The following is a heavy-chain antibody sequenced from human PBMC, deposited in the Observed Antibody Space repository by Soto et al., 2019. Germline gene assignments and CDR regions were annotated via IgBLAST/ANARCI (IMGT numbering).Heavy chain of an antibody. CDR1: GGTFSSYA. CDR2: IIPIFGTA. Sequence: QVQLVQSGAEVKKPGSSVKVSCKASGGTFSSYAISWVRQAPGQGLEWMGGIIPIFGTANYAQKFQGRVTISADESTSTAYMELSSLRSVDTAVYYCARGIAAAVGDYYYGMDVWGQGTTVTVSS. J-gene: IGHJ6*02. CDR3: ARGIAAAVGDYYYGMDV. D-gene: IGHD6-25*01. V-gene: IGHV1-69*01.